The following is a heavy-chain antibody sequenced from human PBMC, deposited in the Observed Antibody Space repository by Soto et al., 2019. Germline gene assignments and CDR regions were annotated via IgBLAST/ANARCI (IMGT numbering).Heavy chain of an antibody. CDR2: INSDGSST. V-gene: IGHV3-74*01. J-gene: IGHJ4*02. CDR3: AVAVAGPTAIGY. D-gene: IGHD6-19*01. Sequence: EVLLVESGGGLVQPRGSLRLSCAASGFTFSSYWMHWVRQAPGKGLVWVSRINSDGSSTSYADSVKGRFTISRDNAKNTLYLQMNSLRADDTAVYYCAVAVAGPTAIGYWGQGTLVTFSS. CDR1: GFTFSSYW.